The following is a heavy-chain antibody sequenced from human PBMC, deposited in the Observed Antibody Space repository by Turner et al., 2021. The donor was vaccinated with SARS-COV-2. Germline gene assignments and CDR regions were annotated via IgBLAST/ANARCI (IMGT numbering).Heavy chain of an antibody. J-gene: IGHJ6*03. Sequence: EVQLVESGGGIVHPGGWLRPCCAASGFTFRSCWMYWVRQATGSGLLWVSRINSEGSVTGYAYSVKVQFTSAKDNAKNTLNLQMSVLRAEDTAVDYCARASSSVYQLLYCEWSYDYYYTDFWGKGTTVTVSS. D-gene: IGHD2-2*02. CDR2: INSEGSVT. CDR3: ARASSSVYQLLYCEWSYDYYYTDF. V-gene: IGHV3-74*01. CDR1: GFTFRSCW.